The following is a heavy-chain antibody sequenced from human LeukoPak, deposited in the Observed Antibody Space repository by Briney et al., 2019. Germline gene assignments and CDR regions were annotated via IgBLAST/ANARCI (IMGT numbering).Heavy chain of an antibody. Sequence: GGSLRLSCAASGFTFRSYDMHWVRQATGKGLEWVSGIGTAGEIYYPGSVKGRFTISRENAKNSLYLQMNSLRAGDTAVYYCGKEQSGSYVHAFDPWGQGTVVTVSS. CDR2: IGTAGEI. CDR3: GKEQSGSYVHAFDP. J-gene: IGHJ5*02. D-gene: IGHD3-3*01. CDR1: GFTFRSYD. V-gene: IGHV3-13*01.